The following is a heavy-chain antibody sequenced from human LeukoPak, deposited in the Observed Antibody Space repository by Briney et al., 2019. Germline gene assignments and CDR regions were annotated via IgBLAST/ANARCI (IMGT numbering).Heavy chain of an antibody. CDR3: ARGLGQLGRYYFDY. CDR1: GGSISSYY. CDR2: IYYSGST. Sequence: SETLSLTCTVSGGSISSYYWSWIRQPPGKGLEWIGYIYYSGSTNYNPSLKSRVTISVDTSKNQFSLKLSSVTAADTAVYYCARGLGQLGRYYFDYRGQGTLVTVSS. D-gene: IGHD6-13*01. J-gene: IGHJ4*02. V-gene: IGHV4-59*01.